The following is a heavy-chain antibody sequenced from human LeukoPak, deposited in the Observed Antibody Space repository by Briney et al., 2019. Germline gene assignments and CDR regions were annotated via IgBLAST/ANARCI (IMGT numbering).Heavy chain of an antibody. CDR2: VDYSGST. Sequence: PSETLSLTFTVSGGSISSYYWSWIRRPPGKGLEWLGYVDYSGSTAYNPSLNARVAISPDTSKNQFSLKLRSVTAADTAVYYCARLNGGNWGPGILVTVSS. V-gene: IGHV4-59*08. CDR1: GGSISSYY. J-gene: IGHJ4*02. CDR3: ARLNGGN. D-gene: IGHD4-23*01.